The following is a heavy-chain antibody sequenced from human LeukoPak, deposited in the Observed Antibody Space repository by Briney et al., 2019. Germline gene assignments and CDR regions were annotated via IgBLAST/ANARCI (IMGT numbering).Heavy chain of an antibody. CDR3: ARHDSSGQFDY. CDR1: VGSISSCGHF. D-gene: IGHD3-22*01. J-gene: IGHJ4*02. V-gene: IGHV4-31*03. CDR2: IYYSGST. Sequence: SQTLSLTCTVSVGSISSCGHFWSWIRQHPGKGLEWIGYIYYSGSTYYNPSLKSRVTISLDTSNHQFSLMLSSVTAADTAVYYCARHDSSGQFDYWGQGTQVTVSS.